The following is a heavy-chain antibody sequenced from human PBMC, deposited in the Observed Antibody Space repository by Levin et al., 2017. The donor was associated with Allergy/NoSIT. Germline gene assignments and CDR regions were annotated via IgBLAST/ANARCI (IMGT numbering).Heavy chain of an antibody. J-gene: IGHJ5*02. CDR3: ARNRDTSQVTGWFDP. CDR1: GFTFSIYS. V-gene: IGHV3-48*02. CDR2: INALSDRI. Sequence: PGGSLRLSCTSSGFTFSIYSMNWVRLAPGKGLEWISFINALSDRIYYADSVKGRFTISRDNAKNSLYLQMTGLTDEDTAAYICARNRDTSQVTGWFDPWGQGTLVTVSS. D-gene: IGHD5-18*01.